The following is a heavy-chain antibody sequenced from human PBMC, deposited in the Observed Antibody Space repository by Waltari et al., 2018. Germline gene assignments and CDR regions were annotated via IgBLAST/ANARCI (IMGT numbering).Heavy chain of an antibody. CDR1: GDSITNYY. Sequence: QVQLQEWCPGLVGPSETLSLTSTFPGDSITNYYLNWIRQPPGSQLEWIGHVSYSGTTIYNPSLESRVSISLDTSKNQFSLEVTSVTAADTAVYYCARRVAMVAGSSAGSWLDPWGQGTLVTVSS. D-gene: IGHD3-10*01. CDR2: VSYSGTT. V-gene: IGHV4-59*08. J-gene: IGHJ5*02. CDR3: ARRVAMVAGSSAGSWLDP.